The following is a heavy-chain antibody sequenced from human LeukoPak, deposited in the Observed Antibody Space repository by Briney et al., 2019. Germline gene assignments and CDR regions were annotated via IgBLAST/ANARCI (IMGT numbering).Heavy chain of an antibody. J-gene: IGHJ4*02. CDR3: ARVYLERLTAGYFDH. CDR1: GFTFNTYS. CDR2: ISGSGGST. D-gene: IGHD2-8*01. V-gene: IGHV3-23*01. Sequence: GGSLRLSCAASGFTFNTYSMNWVRQAPGKGLEWVSAISGSGGSTYYADSVKGRFTISRDNSKNTLYLQMNSLRDDDSAAYFCARVYLERLTAGYFDHWGQGTQVTVSP.